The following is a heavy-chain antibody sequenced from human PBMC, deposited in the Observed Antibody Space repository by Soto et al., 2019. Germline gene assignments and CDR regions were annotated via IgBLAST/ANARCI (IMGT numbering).Heavy chain of an antibody. CDR3: ARDLRDSSAYAL. Sequence: QVQLQESGPGLVKPSETLSLTCSVSGDSISSGTYHWSWIRQSPGKELEWIGYIYYRGGTNYNPSLKCRVTISLETSKNQFSLRLNSVTAADTAVYYCARDLRDSSAYALWGQGILVTVSS. J-gene: IGHJ4*02. V-gene: IGHV4-61*01. CDR2: IYYRGGT. CDR1: GDSISSGTYH. D-gene: IGHD3-22*01.